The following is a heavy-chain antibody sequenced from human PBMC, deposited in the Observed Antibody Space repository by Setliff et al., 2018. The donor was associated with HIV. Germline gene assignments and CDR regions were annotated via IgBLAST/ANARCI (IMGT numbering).Heavy chain of an antibody. CDR3: AGRVPPIPSGDLDY. V-gene: IGHV1-2*02. CDR2: INPNSSDT. Sequence: GASVKVSCKASGYTFTDYYIHWVRQAPGQGLEWMGWINPNSSDTNYAQKFQGRVTMTRETSISTAYMDLSRLRSDDTAGYYCAGRVPPIPSGDLDYWGEGTRGTVSS. D-gene: IGHD4-17*01. CDR1: GYTFTDYY. J-gene: IGHJ4*02.